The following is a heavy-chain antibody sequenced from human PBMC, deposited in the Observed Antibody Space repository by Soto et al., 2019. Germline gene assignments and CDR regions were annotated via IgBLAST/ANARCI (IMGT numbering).Heavy chain of an antibody. J-gene: IGHJ5*02. Sequence: PGGSLRLSCAASGFTFSSYSMNWVRQAPGKGLEWVSSISSSSSYIYYADSVKGRFTISRDNAKNSLYLQMNSLRAEDTAVYYCARDRLESPYYDFWSGYYYNWFDPWGQGTLVTVSS. CDR1: GFTFSSYS. D-gene: IGHD3-3*01. V-gene: IGHV3-21*01. CDR3: ARDRLESPYYDFWSGYYYNWFDP. CDR2: ISSSSSYI.